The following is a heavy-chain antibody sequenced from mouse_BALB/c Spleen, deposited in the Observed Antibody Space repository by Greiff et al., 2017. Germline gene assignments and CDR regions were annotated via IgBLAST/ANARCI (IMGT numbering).Heavy chain of an antibody. CDR1: GFNIKDYY. CDR2: IDPENGNT. J-gene: IGHJ4*01. Sequence: EVMLVESGAELVRPGALVKLSCKASGFNIKDYYMHWVKQRPEQGLEWIGWIDPENGNTKYDPKFQGKATITADTSSNTAYLQLSSLTSEDTAVYYCARGYGSSYGYYAMDYWGHGTSVTVSS. V-gene: IGHV14-1*02. D-gene: IGHD1-1*01. CDR3: ARGYGSSYGYYAMDY.